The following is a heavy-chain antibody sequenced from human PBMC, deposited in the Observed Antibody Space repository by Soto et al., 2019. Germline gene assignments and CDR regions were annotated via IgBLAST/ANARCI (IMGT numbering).Heavy chain of an antibody. CDR1: GFSFSNSA. J-gene: IGHJ4*02. CDR2: VSFDGTNR. V-gene: IGHV3-30-3*01. Sequence: PGGSLRLSCAASGFSFSNSAMHWVRQAPGKGLEWVAVVSFDGTNRYYADSVKGRFTIPRDNSKNTLYLQMSSLRAEDTAVYYCARDRRPQVTVNFDYWGQGTPVTVSS. D-gene: IGHD4-4*01. CDR3: ARDRRPQVTVNFDY.